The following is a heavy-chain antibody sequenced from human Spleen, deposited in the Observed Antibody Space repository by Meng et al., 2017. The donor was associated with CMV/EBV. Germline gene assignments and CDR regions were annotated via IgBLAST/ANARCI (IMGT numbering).Heavy chain of an antibody. V-gene: IGHV4-59*01. J-gene: IGHJ4*02. CDR2: IYYTGNT. D-gene: IGHD5-24*01. Sequence: SETLSLTCTFSGGSITNYYWTWIRQPPGKGLEWIGYIYYTGNTNYNPSLNNRVTISLDPSKNQFSLNLSSVTAADTAVYYCARGRAEIDYWGQGTLVTVSS. CDR3: ARGRAEIDY. CDR1: GGSITNYY.